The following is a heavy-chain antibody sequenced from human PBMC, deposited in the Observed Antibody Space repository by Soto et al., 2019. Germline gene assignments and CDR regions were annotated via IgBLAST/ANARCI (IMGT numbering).Heavy chain of an antibody. J-gene: IGHJ6*02. Sequence: PGGSLRLSCAASGFTFSSYWMSWVRQAPGKWLEWVANIKQDGSEKYYVDSVKGRFTISRDNAKNSLYLQMNSLRAEDTAVYYCARENYDFWSGYYISPYYYGMDVWGQGXTVTVYS. CDR2: IKQDGSEK. V-gene: IGHV3-7*03. CDR3: ARENYDFWSGYYISPYYYGMDV. CDR1: GFTFSSYW. D-gene: IGHD3-3*01.